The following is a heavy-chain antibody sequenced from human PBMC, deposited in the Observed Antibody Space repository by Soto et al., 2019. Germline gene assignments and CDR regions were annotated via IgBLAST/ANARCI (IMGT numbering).Heavy chain of an antibody. CDR3: ARDRGRPDLRDTHYYDSSDLDYGMDV. D-gene: IGHD3-22*01. Sequence: EVRLVESGGGLVQRGGSLTLSCAASGFTFSSYWMTWVRQAPGKGLEWVANINQDGSEKYYMDSMKGRFTISRDNAKNSLLLQLNSLRAEDTAVYYCARDRGRPDLRDTHYYDSSDLDYGMDVWGQGTTVTVSS. J-gene: IGHJ6*02. CDR1: GFTFSSYW. V-gene: IGHV3-7*01. CDR2: INQDGSEK.